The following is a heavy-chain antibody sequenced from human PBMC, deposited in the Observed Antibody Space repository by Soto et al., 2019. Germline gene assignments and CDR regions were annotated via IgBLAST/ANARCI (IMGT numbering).Heavy chain of an antibody. V-gene: IGHV3-73*02. J-gene: IGHJ4*02. CDR1: GYTFSDSA. CDR3: ARLWSEREPNFDS. D-gene: IGHD1-26*01. Sequence: EVQLVESGGGLVQPGGSLKLSCAASGYTFSDSAMHWVRQASGKGLEWVGRIRSKANSYATVYAASVKGRFTNSRDDSKNTAYLQMNSLKTEDTAVYYCARLWSEREPNFDSWGQGTLVSVSS. CDR2: IRSKANSYAT.